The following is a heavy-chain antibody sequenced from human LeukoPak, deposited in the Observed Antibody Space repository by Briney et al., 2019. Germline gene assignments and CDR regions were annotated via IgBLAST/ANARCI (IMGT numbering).Heavy chain of an antibody. CDR1: GFTFSSYW. J-gene: IGHJ6*02. V-gene: IGHV3-7*03. CDR3: ARGGALYV. Sequence: GGTLRLSCAASGFTFSSYWMNWGRQAPGKGLEWVASIKHNGNVNYYVASFKCRFPISSDNAKNSLYLQMTNLRAEDTAVYFCARGGALYVWGQGATVTVSS. D-gene: IGHD4/OR15-4a*01. CDR2: IKHNGNVN.